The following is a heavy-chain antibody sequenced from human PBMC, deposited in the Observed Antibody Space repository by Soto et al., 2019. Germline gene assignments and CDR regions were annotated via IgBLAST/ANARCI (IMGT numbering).Heavy chain of an antibody. V-gene: IGHV3-9*01. J-gene: IGHJ4*02. Sequence: DVQLVESGGGLVQPGRSLRLSCAASGFTFDDYAMHWVRQAPGKGLEWVSGISWNSGSIGYADSVKGRFTISRDNAKNSLYLQMNSLRAEDTALYYCAKDLYSSSSYYFDYWGQGTLVTVSS. CDR3: AKDLYSSSSYYFDY. CDR2: ISWNSGSI. CDR1: GFTFDDYA. D-gene: IGHD6-6*01.